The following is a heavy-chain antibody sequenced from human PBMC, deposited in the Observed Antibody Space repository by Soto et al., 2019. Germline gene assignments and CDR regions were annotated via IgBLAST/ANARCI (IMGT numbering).Heavy chain of an antibody. J-gene: IGHJ6*03. CDR1: GYTFTSYD. D-gene: IGHD4-17*01. Sequence: QVPLVQSGAEVKKPGASVKVSCKASGYTFTSYDINWVRQATGQGLEWMGWMNPNSGNTGYAQKFQGRVTMTRNTSISTAYMELSSLRSEDTAVYYCARGSPFPTVTTRVDYYYYYMDVWGKGTTVTVSS. V-gene: IGHV1-8*01. CDR3: ARGSPFPTVTTRVDYYYYYMDV. CDR2: MNPNSGNT.